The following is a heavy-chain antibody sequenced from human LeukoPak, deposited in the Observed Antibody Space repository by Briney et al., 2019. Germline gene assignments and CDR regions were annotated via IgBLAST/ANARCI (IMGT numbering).Heavy chain of an antibody. Sequence: PGGSLRLSCAASGFTVSSYAMSSVRQAPGKGREWGSAISGSGGSTYYADSVKCRFNISRDSSNNTRWLQMNSLGAEDTAVYYCAKESHRGVTTNYWGQGPLVPVSS. CDR3: AKESHRGVTTNY. V-gene: IGHV3-23*01. CDR1: GFTVSSYA. J-gene: IGHJ4*02. D-gene: IGHD4-17*01. CDR2: ISGSGGST.